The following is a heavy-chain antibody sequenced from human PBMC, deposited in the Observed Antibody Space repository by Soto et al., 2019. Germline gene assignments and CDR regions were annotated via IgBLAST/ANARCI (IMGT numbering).Heavy chain of an antibody. Sequence: QVQLVQSGAEVKKPGSSVKVSCKASGGTFRSYSISWVRQAPGQGLEWMGGIIPIFDITNYAQKFQVRVTITADESTSTAYMELSSLGSDDTAVYSCARPDEGGYSANHHYYYALDAWGQWTTVT. CDR3: ARPDEGGYSANHHYYYALDA. V-gene: IGHV1-69*01. CDR1: GGTFRSYS. CDR2: IIPIFDIT. D-gene: IGHD3-22*01. J-gene: IGHJ6*02.